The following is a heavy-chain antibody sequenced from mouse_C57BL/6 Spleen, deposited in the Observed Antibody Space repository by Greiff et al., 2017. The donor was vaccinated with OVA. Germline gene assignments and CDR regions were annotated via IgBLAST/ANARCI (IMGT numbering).Heavy chain of an antibody. V-gene: IGHV1-39*01. D-gene: IGHD2-4*01. CDR2: INPHNGPT. Sequence: VQLQQSGPELVKPGASVKISCKASGYSFTDYNMNWVKQSNGQSLEWIGVINPHNGPTSYNQTFQGKAPLTVDQSSSTANMQLNSLTSTDSAVCYWAPDYDSGFAYWGQGTLVTVSA. J-gene: IGHJ3*01. CDR1: GYSFTDYN. CDR3: APDYDSGFAY.